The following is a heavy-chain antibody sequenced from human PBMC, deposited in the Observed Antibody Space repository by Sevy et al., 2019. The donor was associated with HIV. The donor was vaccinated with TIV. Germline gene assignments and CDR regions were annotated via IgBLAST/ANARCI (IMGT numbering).Heavy chain of an antibody. Sequence: ASVKVYCKASGYTFTGYYMHWVRQAPGQGLEWMGWINPNSGGTNSAQKFQGRVTMTRDTSISTAYMELSRLRSDDTAVYSCAISRPLYYFDFWGQGTLVTVSS. CDR3: AISRPLYYFDF. D-gene: IGHD6-6*01. CDR2: INPNSGGT. CDR1: GYTFTGYY. V-gene: IGHV1-2*02. J-gene: IGHJ4*02.